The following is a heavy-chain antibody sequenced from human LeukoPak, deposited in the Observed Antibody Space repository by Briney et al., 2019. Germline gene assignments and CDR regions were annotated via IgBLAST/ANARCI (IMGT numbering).Heavy chain of an antibody. Sequence: PGGSLRLSCVASGFTFSSYWMHWVRQDPRKGLVWVSRINGDGRNINYADSVRGRFTISRDNAMNTLYLQMNSLRAEDTALYYCAKDLNPYYYDSSGFSDAFDIWGQGTMVTVSS. CDR2: INGDGRNI. D-gene: IGHD3-22*01. CDR3: AKDLNPYYYDSSGFSDAFDI. J-gene: IGHJ3*02. CDR1: GFTFSSYW. V-gene: IGHV3-74*01.